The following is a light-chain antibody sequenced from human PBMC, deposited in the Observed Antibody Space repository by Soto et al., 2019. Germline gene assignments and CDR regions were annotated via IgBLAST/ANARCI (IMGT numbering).Light chain of an antibody. J-gene: IGKJ1*01. CDR2: KAS. Sequence: DIQMTQSPSTLSASVGDRVTITCRASQSINNYLAWYQQKPGKAPKLFIYKASNLESGVPSRFSGSGSGTEFTLSISSRQPADFATYFCQQYESFPRTFGQGTKVEIK. CDR3: QQYESFPRT. CDR1: QSINNY. V-gene: IGKV1-5*03.